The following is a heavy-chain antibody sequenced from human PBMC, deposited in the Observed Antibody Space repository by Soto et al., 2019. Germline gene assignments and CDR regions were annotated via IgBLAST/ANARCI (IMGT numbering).Heavy chain of an antibody. CDR3: ARGSQWFELFDY. Sequence: EVQLVESGGGLVQPGGSLRLSCAASGFTFSNYWMSWVRQAPGRGLEWVASIKQDGSEKSYVDSVKGRFTISGDNAKNSVYLQMNSLRGEDTAVYYCARGSQWFELFDYWGQGTLVTVSS. CDR1: GFTFSNYW. V-gene: IGHV3-7*04. J-gene: IGHJ4*02. CDR2: IKQDGSEK. D-gene: IGHD2-8*01.